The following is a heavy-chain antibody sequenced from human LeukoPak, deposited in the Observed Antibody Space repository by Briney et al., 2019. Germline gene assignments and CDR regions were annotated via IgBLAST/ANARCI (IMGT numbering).Heavy chain of an antibody. D-gene: IGHD3-10*01. CDR1: GFTFSSYA. Sequence: GGSLRLSCAASGFTFSSYAMSWVRQAPGKGLEWVSAISGSGGSTYYADSVKGRFTISKDNSNNTVFLQMNSVRVEDTAVYYCARVWFGYFFQWGQGALVTVSS. CDR3: ARVWFGYFFQ. V-gene: IGHV3-23*01. CDR2: ISGSGGST. J-gene: IGHJ4*02.